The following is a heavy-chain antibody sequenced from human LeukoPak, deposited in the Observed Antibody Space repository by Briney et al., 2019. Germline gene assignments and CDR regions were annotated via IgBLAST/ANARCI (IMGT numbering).Heavy chain of an antibody. V-gene: IGHV4-39*01. J-gene: IGHJ5*02. CDR3: ARGAMAGKMSWFDP. CDR1: GGSISSSGYY. D-gene: IGHD6-19*01. CDR2: IYYSGST. Sequence: SETLSLTCNVSGGSISSSGYYWGWIRQPPGKGLEWIGSIYYSGSTYYNPSLKSRVTTSVDTSKNQFSLKLSSVTAADTAVYYCARGAMAGKMSWFDPWGQGTLVTVSS.